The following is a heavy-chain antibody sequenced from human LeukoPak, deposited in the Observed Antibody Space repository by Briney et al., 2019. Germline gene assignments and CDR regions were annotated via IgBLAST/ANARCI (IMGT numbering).Heavy chain of an antibody. Sequence: GESLKISCAASGFTFSGYAMSWVRQAPGKGLEWVSGISGGGGSTSYADSVKGRFTISRDNSKNTLYLQMNSLRAEDTAVYYCAKDAIGDSSGHYWWEFDYRGQGTLVTVSS. J-gene: IGHJ4*02. D-gene: IGHD3-22*01. CDR1: GFTFSGYA. V-gene: IGHV3-23*01. CDR2: ISGGGGST. CDR3: AKDAIGDSSGHYWWEFDY.